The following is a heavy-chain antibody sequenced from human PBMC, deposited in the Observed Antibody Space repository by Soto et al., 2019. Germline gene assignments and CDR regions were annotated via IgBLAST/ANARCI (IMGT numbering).Heavy chain of an antibody. CDR3: ARAESGYSYGYDY. J-gene: IGHJ4*02. CDR2: IIPIFGTA. Sequence: GASVKVSCKASGGTFSSYAISWVRQAPGQGLEWMGGIIPIFGTANYAQKFQGRVTITADESTSTAYMELSSLRSEDTAVYYCARAESGYSYGYDYWGQGTLVTVSS. V-gene: IGHV1-69*13. CDR1: GGTFSSYA. D-gene: IGHD5-18*01.